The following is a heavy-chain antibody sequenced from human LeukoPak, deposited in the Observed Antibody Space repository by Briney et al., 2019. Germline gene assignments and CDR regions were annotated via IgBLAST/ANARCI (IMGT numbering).Heavy chain of an antibody. D-gene: IGHD5-24*01. V-gene: IGHV3-11*01. CDR2: MSSSGSNI. J-gene: IGHJ4*02. Sequence: GASLRLSCVASGFTFSDYYMSWIRQAPGKGLEWVSYMSSSGSNIYYADSVKGRFTISRDNAKNSLYLQMNSLRAEDTAVYYCAREDGYNGFDYWGQGTLVTVSS. CDR3: AREDGYNGFDY. CDR1: GFTFSDYY.